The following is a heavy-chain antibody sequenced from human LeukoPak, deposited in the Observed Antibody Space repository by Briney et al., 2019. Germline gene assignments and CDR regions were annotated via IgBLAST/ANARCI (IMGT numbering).Heavy chain of an antibody. Sequence: GGSLRLSCAASGFTFNNYAMSWVRQAPGKGLEWVSAISGSGGSSYYADSVKGRFTISRDNSKNTVYLQMNSLRAEDTAVYYCAKDLYTYGPRVPDYWGQGTLVTVSS. V-gene: IGHV3-23*01. CDR3: AKDLYTYGPRVPDY. D-gene: IGHD5-18*01. J-gene: IGHJ4*02. CDR2: ISGSGGSS. CDR1: GFTFNNYA.